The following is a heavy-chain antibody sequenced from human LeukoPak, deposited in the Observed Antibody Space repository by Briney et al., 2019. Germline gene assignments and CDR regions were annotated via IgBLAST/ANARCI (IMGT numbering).Heavy chain of an antibody. Sequence: GGSLRLSCAASGFTFSSYWMSGVGQAPGKGLEGVAHIKQDGSEKYYVDSVKGGFTISRDNPKNSLYLQLNSLRAEDTAVYYCARDLYSPNDFGYWGQGTLVTVSS. J-gene: IGHJ4*02. V-gene: IGHV3-7*01. CDR3: ARDLYSPNDFGY. CDR1: GFTFSSYW. D-gene: IGHD3-16*01. CDR2: IKQDGSEK.